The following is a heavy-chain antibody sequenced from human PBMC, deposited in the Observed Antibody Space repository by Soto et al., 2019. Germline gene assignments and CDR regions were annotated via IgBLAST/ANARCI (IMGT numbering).Heavy chain of an antibody. CDR1: GGSISSCC. CDR2: SYYSGST. V-gene: IGHV4-59*12. Sequence: SETLSLTCTVSGGSISSCCWSWSRQRPGKGLGRMGYSYYSGSTNYNPSLKSRVTISVYTAKNQFSLKLNLVTAADTAVYYCARGWWGSSYGLYYFDYWGQGTLVTVSS. D-gene: IGHD5-18*01. CDR3: ARGWWGSSYGLYYFDY. J-gene: IGHJ4*02.